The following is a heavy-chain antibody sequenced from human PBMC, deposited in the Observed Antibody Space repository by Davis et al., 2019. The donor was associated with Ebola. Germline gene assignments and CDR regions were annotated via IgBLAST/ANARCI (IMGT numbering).Heavy chain of an antibody. CDR2: IIPIFGTA. J-gene: IGHJ6*03. CDR3: ARVGLDGRYYYYYMDV. Sequence: SVKVSCKASGGTFSSYAISWVRQAPGQGLEWMGGIIPIFGTANYAQKFQGRVTITADESTSTAYMELRSLRSDDTAVYYCARVGLDGRYYYYYMDVWGKGTTVTVSS. V-gene: IGHV1-69*13. CDR1: GGTFSSYA. D-gene: IGHD5-24*01.